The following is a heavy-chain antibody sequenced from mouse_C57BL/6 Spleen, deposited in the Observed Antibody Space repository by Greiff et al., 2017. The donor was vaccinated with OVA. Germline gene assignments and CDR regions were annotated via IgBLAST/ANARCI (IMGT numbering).Heavy chain of an antibody. J-gene: IGHJ2*01. CDR1: GFNIKDYY. CDR3: ARDYYSNLFYFDY. CDR2: IDPEDGET. Sequence: DVHLVESGAELVKPGASVKLSCTASGFNIKDYYMHWVKQRTEQGLEWIGRIDPEDGETKYAPKFQGKATITADTTSNTAYLQLSSLTSEDTAVYYCARDYYSNLFYFDYWGQGTTLTVSS. D-gene: IGHD2-5*01. V-gene: IGHV14-2*01.